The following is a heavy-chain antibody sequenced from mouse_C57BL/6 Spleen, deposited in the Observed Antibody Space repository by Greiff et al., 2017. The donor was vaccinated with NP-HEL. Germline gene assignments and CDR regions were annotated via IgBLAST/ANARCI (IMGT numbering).Heavy chain of an antibody. CDR2: ILPGSGDT. J-gene: IGHJ4*01. D-gene: IGHD2-1*01. Sequence: QVQLQQSGAELMKPGASVKLSCKATGYAFTGYWIEWVKQRPGHGLEWIGQILPGSGDTNYNEKFKGKATLTADTSSNTAYMQLSSLTTEDSAISSGDRGRRDGNSYALDDWGKGTSVTVSS. CDR1: GYAFTGYW. V-gene: IGHV1-9*01. CDR3: DRGRRDGNSYALDD.